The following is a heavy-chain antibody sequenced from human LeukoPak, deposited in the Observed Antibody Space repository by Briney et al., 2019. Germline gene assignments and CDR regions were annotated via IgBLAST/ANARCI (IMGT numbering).Heavy chain of an antibody. D-gene: IGHD6-13*01. V-gene: IGHV3-11*04. CDR2: ISSSGSTV. CDR1: GFTFSSSA. CDR3: ARAIAAAGIFAFDI. J-gene: IGHJ3*02. Sequence: PGGSLRLSCAASGFTFSSSAMSWIRQAPGKGLEWVSYISSSGSTVYYADSVKGRFTISRDNAKNSLYLQMNSLRAEDTAVYYCARAIAAAGIFAFDIWGQGTMVTVSS.